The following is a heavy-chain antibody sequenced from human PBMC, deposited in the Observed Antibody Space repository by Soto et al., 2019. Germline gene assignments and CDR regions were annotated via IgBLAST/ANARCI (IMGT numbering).Heavy chain of an antibody. V-gene: IGHV3-48*02. CDR1: GFTFSSYS. CDR2: ISSSSSTI. Sequence: GGSLRLSCAASGFTFSSYSMNWVRQAPGKGLEWVSYISSSSSTIYYADSVKGRFTISRDNAKNSLYLQMNSLRDEDTAVYYCARDSRITMIVPYSYYMDVWGKGTTVTVSS. CDR3: ARDSRITMIVPYSYYMDV. J-gene: IGHJ6*03. D-gene: IGHD3-22*01.